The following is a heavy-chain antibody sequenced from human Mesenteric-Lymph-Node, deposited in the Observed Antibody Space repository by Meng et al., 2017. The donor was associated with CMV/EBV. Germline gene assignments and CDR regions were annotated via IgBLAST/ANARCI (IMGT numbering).Heavy chain of an antibody. V-gene: IGHV1-69*04. J-gene: IGHJ4*02. CDR1: GGTFSSYT. Sequence: SVKVSCKASGGTFSSYTISWVRQAPGQGLEWMGRIIPILGIANYAQKFQGRVTITADKSTSTAYMELSSLRSEDTAVYYCAREGKDSSSSGWGQGTLVTVSS. D-gene: IGHD6-6*01. CDR3: AREGKDSSSSG. CDR2: IIPILGIA.